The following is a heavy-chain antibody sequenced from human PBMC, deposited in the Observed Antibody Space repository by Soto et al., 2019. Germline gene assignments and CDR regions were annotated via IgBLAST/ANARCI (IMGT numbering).Heavy chain of an antibody. CDR3: VRGEMRSSSGHNWFDT. CDR1: GFTVRSYE. D-gene: IGHD6-6*01. CDR2: INIGGDT. Sequence: PGGSLRLSCAASGFTVRSYEMHWVRQGTGKGLEWVSRINIGGDTFYSGSVKGRFTVSREDARNSAYLQMDSLRVGDTAVYYCVRGEMRSSSGHNWFDTWGQGVLVTVSS. V-gene: IGHV3-13*01. J-gene: IGHJ5*02.